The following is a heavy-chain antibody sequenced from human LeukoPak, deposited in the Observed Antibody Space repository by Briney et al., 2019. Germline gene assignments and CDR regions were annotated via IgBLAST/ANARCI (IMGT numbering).Heavy chain of an antibody. CDR3: ARVEYSSSSFDY. D-gene: IGHD6-6*01. J-gene: IGHJ4*02. CDR1: GFTFSSYA. CDR2: ISYDGSNK. V-gene: IGHV3-30-3*01. Sequence: GRSLRLSCAASGFTFSSYAMHWVRQAPGKGLEWVAVISYDGSNKYYADSAKGRFTISRDNSKNTLYLQMNSLRAEDTAVYYCARVEYSSSSFDYWGQGTLVTVSS.